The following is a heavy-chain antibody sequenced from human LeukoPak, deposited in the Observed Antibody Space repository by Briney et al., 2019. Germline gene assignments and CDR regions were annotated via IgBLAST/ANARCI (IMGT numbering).Heavy chain of an antibody. V-gene: IGHV4-34*01. CDR3: AKDWSFTAPYYFDY. J-gene: IGHJ4*02. Sequence: PSETLSLTCAVYGGSFSGYYWSWIRQPPGKGLEWIGEISHSGSANYNPSLKSRVTISVDTSKNQFSLKLTSVTAADTAVYYCAKDWSFTAPYYFDYWGQGTLVTVSS. D-gene: IGHD5-18*01. CDR2: ISHSGSA. CDR1: GGSFSGYY.